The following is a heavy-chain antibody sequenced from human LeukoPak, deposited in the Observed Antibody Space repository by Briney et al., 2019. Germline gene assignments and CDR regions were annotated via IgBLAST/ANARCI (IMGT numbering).Heavy chain of an antibody. J-gene: IGHJ3*01. CDR3: ARDLAHSTTTPQGADAFDV. Sequence: SQTLSLTCTVSGNSISSGDNYWSWIRQPAGKGLEWIGRIYTSGSTNYNPSLKSRVTMSVDTSKNQLSLKLSSVTAADTAVYYCARDLAHSTTTPQGADAFDVWGQGTLVTVSS. CDR2: IYTSGST. V-gene: IGHV4-61*02. D-gene: IGHD1-1*01. CDR1: GNSISSGDNY.